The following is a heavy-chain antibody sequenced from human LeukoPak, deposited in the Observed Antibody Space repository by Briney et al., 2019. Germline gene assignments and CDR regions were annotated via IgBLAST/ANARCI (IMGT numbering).Heavy chain of an antibody. CDR2: ISWNSGNI. V-gene: IGHV3-9*01. D-gene: IGHD6-19*01. J-gene: IGHJ5*01. CDR1: GFTFDDYG. Sequence: PGGSLRLSCAASGFTFDDYGMHWVRQPPGKGLEWVSGISWNSGNIGYADSVKSRFTISRDNAKNSLYLQMNSLRAEDTALYYCAKVDGYNSGWYDSWGQGTLVTVSS. CDR3: AKVDGYNSGWYDS.